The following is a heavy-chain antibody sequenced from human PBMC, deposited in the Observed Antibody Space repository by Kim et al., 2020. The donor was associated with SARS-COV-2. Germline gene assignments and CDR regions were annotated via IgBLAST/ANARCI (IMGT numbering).Heavy chain of an antibody. Sequence: ASVKVSCKASGYTFTSYYMHWVRQAPGQGLEWMGIINPSGGSTSYAQKFQGRVTMTRDTSTSTVYMELSSLRSEDTAVYYCARDISAHCSSTSCYYYYYGMDVWGQGTTVTVSS. CDR3: ARDISAHCSSTSCYYYYYGMDV. D-gene: IGHD2-2*01. CDR2: INPSGGST. J-gene: IGHJ6*02. CDR1: GYTFTSYY. V-gene: IGHV1-46*01.